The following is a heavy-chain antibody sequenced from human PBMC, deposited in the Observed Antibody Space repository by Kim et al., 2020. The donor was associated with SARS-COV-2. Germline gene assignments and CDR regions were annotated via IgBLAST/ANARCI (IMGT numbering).Heavy chain of an antibody. CDR3: AKGGTDRG. V-gene: IGHV3-23*01. Sequence: GGSLRLSCAASGFTFSNFDMSWVRQAPGKGLEWLSTIDGVGVNTYYADSVKGRFTISRDNSKNTLYLQMNSLRAEDTAIYYCAKGGTDRGWGQGTLVTVSS. CDR2: IDGVGVNT. D-gene: IGHD3-16*01. CDR1: GFTFSNFD. J-gene: IGHJ4*02.